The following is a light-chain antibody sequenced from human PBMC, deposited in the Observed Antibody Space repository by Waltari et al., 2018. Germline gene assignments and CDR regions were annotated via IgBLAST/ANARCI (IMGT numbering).Light chain of an antibody. J-gene: IGKJ2*01. CDR1: QSISTT. Sequence: IVMTQSPATLSVSPGERATHSCRASQSISTTLAWFQEKPGQAPRLLIYGASTRATGFPARFSGSGSGTYFTLVISSLQSEDFAVYYCQQYDKWLRYSFGQGTKLEIK. CDR3: QQYDKWLRYS. CDR2: GAS. V-gene: IGKV3-15*01.